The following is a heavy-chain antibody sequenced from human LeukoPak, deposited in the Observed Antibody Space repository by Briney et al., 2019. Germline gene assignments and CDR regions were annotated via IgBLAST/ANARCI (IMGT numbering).Heavy chain of an antibody. CDR2: ITTGNTE. V-gene: IGHV3-11*01. D-gene: IGHD6-6*01. Sequence: PGGSLRLSCAASRFRIRQAPGKGLEWVSYITTGNTEYYADSVKGRFTISRDNAKNSVYQQMNSLRAEDTAVYYCVREPRVSEPEGTVWGKGTTVTVSP. CDR1: RF. J-gene: IGHJ6*04. CDR3: VREPRVSEPEGTV.